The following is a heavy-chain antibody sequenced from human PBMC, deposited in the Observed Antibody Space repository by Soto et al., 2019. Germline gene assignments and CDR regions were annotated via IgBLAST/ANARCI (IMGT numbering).Heavy chain of an antibody. J-gene: IGHJ6*02. CDR1: GYTFTSYG. Sequence: QVQLVQSGAEVKKPGASVKVSCKASGYTFTSYGFSWVRQAPGQGLEWMGWINGYTGNTHYARKFQGRVTMTTDTXTSTAYMELWTLISDDTAVYYCARSWVTGKGGMDVWGQGTTVTVSS. D-gene: IGHD3-16*01. CDR3: ARSWVTGKGGMDV. V-gene: IGHV1-18*01. CDR2: INGYTGNT.